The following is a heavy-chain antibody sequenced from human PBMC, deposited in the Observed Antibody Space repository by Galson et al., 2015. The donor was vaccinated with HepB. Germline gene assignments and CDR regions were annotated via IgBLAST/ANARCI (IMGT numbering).Heavy chain of an antibody. Sequence: LRLSCAASGFTFSSYSMNWVRQAPGKGLEWVSSISSSSSYIYYADSVKGRFTISRDNAKNSLYLQMNSLRAEDTAVYYCARDRPLFMVRGVTTYWGQGTLVTVSS. CDR3: ARDRPLFMVRGVTTY. V-gene: IGHV3-21*01. D-gene: IGHD3-10*01. J-gene: IGHJ4*02. CDR2: ISSSSSYI. CDR1: GFTFSSYS.